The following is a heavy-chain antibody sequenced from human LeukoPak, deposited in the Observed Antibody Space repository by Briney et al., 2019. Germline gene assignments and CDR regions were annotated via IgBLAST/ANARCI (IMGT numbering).Heavy chain of an antibody. D-gene: IGHD4-17*01. CDR3: AREDPQTTVTEGMDV. CDR2: IYYSGTT. Sequence: PSETLSLTCTVSGGSIGYYYWSWIRQPPGKGLEWIGYIYYSGTTNYNPSLKSRVTISVDTSKNQFSLQLRSVTAADTAVYYCAREDPQTTVTEGMDVLGQGTTVTVSS. J-gene: IGHJ6*02. V-gene: IGHV4-59*01. CDR1: GGSIGYYY.